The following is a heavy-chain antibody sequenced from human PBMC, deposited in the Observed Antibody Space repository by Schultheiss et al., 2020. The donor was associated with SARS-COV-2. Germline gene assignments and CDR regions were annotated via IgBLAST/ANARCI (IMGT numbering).Heavy chain of an antibody. D-gene: IGHD1-26*01. CDR3: ARVPKEVPTYYYGMDV. Sequence: GGSLRLSCAASGFTFSSYRMNWVRQAPGKGLEWVSSISSSSSYIYHADSVKGRFTISRDNAKNSLYLQMNSLRAEDTAVYYCARVPKEVPTYYYGMDVWGQGTTVTVSS. CDR1: GFTFSSYR. CDR2: ISSSSSYI. V-gene: IGHV3-21*01. J-gene: IGHJ6*02.